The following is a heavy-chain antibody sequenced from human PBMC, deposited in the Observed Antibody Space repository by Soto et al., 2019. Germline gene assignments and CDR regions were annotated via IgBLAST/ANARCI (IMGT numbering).Heavy chain of an antibody. CDR3: ARLTVTYYYYMDV. J-gene: IGHJ6*03. D-gene: IGHD4-4*01. CDR1: GFTFSNYG. V-gene: IGHV3-33*01. CDR2: IWYDGSNK. Sequence: QVQLVESRGGVVQPGRSLRLTCAAAGFTFSNYGMHWVRQAPGKGLEWVAVIWYDGSNKYYADSVKGRFTISRDNSKNTLYLQMNSLRAEDTAVYYCARLTVTYYYYMDVCGKGTTVTVSS.